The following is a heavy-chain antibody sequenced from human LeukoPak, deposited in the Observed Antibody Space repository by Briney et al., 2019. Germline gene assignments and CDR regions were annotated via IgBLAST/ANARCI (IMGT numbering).Heavy chain of an antibody. CDR2: ISAYNGNT. J-gene: IGHJ6*02. CDR3: ARVKRDIVVVVALMDV. Sequence: GASVKVSCNASGGTFSSYAISWVRQAPGQGLEWMGWISAYNGNTNYAQKLQGRVTMTTDTSTSTAYMELRSLRSDDTAVYYCARVKRDIVVVVALMDVWGQGTTVTVSS. D-gene: IGHD2-15*01. CDR1: GGTFSSYA. V-gene: IGHV1-18*01.